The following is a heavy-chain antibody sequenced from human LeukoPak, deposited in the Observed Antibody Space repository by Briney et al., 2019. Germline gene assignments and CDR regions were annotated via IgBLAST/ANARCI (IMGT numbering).Heavy chain of an antibody. CDR1: GGSISSYY. CDR2: IYYSGST. V-gene: IGHV4-59*12. D-gene: IGHD3-3*01. CDR3: ARERTPYYDFWSGYYWAPGVGSYYYYMDV. J-gene: IGHJ6*03. Sequence: SETLSLTCTVSGGSISSYYWSWIRQPPGKGLEWIGYIYYSGSTNYNPSLKSRVTMSVDTSKNQFSLKLSSVTAADTAVYYCARERTPYYDFWSGYYWAPGVGSYYYYMDVWGKGTTVTVSS.